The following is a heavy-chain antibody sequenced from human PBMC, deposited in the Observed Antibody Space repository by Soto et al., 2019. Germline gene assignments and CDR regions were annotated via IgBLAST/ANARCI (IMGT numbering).Heavy chain of an antibody. CDR1: GYTFTGYY. CDR3: ARVPYSSGWYYY. Sequence: ASVKVSCEASGYTFTGYYMHWVRQAPGQGLEWMGWINPNSGGTNYAQKFQGRVTMTRDTSISTAYMELSRLRSDDTAVYYCARVPYSSGWYYYSGQGTLVTVSS. J-gene: IGHJ4*02. CDR2: INPNSGGT. V-gene: IGHV1-2*02. D-gene: IGHD6-19*01.